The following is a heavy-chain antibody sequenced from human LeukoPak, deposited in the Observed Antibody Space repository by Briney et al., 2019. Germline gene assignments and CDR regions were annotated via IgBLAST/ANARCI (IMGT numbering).Heavy chain of an antibody. Sequence: GGSLRLSCAALGFTFSGYGMHWVRQAPGKVLEWVTGIAFDGSRKHYADSVKGRFTISRDNARNTMDLQMNSLRVEDTAVYHCTRYDSSRFDPWGQGTLVIVSS. CDR1: GFTFSGYG. V-gene: IGHV3-30*03. CDR3: TRYDSSRFDP. CDR2: IAFDGSRK. D-gene: IGHD3-3*01. J-gene: IGHJ5*02.